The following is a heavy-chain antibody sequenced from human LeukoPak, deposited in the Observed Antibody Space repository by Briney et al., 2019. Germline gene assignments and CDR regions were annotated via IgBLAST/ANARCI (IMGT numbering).Heavy chain of an antibody. CDR3: ARDDLGAFDI. CDR1: GFTFTNFA. V-gene: IGHV3-72*01. J-gene: IGHJ3*02. D-gene: IGHD3-10*01. CDR2: TRNKANSYTT. Sequence: GGSLRLSCAASGFTFTNFAMHWVRQAPGKGLEWVGRTRNKANSYTTEYAASVKGRFTISRDDSKNSLYLQMNSLKTEDTAVYYCARDDLGAFDIWGQGTMVTVSS.